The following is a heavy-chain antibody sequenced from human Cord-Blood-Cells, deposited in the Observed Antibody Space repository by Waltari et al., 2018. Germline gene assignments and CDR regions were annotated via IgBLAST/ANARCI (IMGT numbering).Heavy chain of an antibody. CDR1: GFTFSSYG. D-gene: IGHD3-9*01. Sequence: QVQLVESGGGVVQPGRSLRLSCAASGFTFSSYGMHWVRQAPGKGLGWVAVIWYDGSNKYYADSVKGRFTISRDNSKNTLYLHMNSLRAEDTAMYYCAKSWLSDGDAFDIWGQGTMVTVSS. CDR3: AKSWLSDGDAFDI. J-gene: IGHJ3*02. V-gene: IGHV3-30*18. CDR2: IWYDGSNK.